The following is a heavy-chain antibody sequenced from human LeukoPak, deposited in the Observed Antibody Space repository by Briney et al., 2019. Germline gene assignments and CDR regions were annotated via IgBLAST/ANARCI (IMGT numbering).Heavy chain of an antibody. V-gene: IGHV3-23*01. CDR3: AKDLGIYYYDSSGYYLDY. D-gene: IGHD3-22*01. J-gene: IGHJ4*02. CDR2: ISGSGGST. CDR1: GFTFSSYA. Sequence: PGGPLRLSCAASGFTFSSYAMSWVRPAPGKGLEWVSAISGSGGSTYYADSVKGRFTISRDNSKNTLYQQMNSLRAEDTAVYYCAKDLGIYYYDSSGYYLDYWGQGTLVTVSS.